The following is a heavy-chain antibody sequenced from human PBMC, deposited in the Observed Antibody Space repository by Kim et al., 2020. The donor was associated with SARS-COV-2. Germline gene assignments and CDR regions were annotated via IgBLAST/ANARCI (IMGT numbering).Heavy chain of an antibody. V-gene: IGHV3-48*03. Sequence: GGSLRLSCAASGFTFSSYEMNWVRQAPGKGLEWVSYISSSGSTIYYADSVKGRFTISRDNAKNSLYLQMNSLRAEDTAVYYCAVNYDFWSGYYRYYFDYWGQGTLVTVSS. D-gene: IGHD3-3*01. CDR1: GFTFSSYE. J-gene: IGHJ4*02. CDR3: AVNYDFWSGYYRYYFDY. CDR2: ISSSGSTI.